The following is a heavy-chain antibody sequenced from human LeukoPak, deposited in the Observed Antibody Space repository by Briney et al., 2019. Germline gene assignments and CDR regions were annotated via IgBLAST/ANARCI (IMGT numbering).Heavy chain of an antibody. D-gene: IGHD4-17*01. CDR3: AKDAYGDYVGGRMGYWFDP. V-gene: IGHV3-23*01. Sequence: PGGSLRLSCAAPGFTFSAYGMSWVRQAPGKGLEWVSLVRASVGSTHYADSVKGRFTISRDNSKNTLYLQMNSLRAEDTAVYYCAKDAYGDYVGGRMGYWFDPWGQGTLVTVSS. CDR1: GFTFSAYG. J-gene: IGHJ5*02. CDR2: VRASVGST.